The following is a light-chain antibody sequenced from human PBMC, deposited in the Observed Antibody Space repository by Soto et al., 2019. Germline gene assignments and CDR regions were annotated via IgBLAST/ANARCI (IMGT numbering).Light chain of an antibody. Sequence: DIQMTQSPSSLSASVGDRVSSTCRASQGISNYLAWYQQKPGKVPKLLIYGASTLQSGVPSRFSGSGSGTDFTLTISSLQSEDFAVYYCHQYNDWPTWTFGQGTKVDIK. CDR1: QGISNY. V-gene: IGKV1-27*01. CDR2: GAS. J-gene: IGKJ1*01. CDR3: HQYNDWPTWT.